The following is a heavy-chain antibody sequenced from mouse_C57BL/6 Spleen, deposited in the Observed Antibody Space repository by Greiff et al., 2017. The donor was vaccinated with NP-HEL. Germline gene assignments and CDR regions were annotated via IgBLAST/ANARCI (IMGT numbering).Heavy chain of an antibody. CDR1: GYTFTSYW. D-gene: IGHD2-4*01. CDR3: ARGLYYDYDNYFDY. CDR2: IDPSDSYT. Sequence: QVHVKQSGAELVRPGTSVKLSCKASGYTFTSYWMHWVKQRPGQGLEWIGVIDPSDSYTNYNQKFKGKATLTVDTSSSTAYMQLSSLTSEDSAVYYCARGLYYDYDNYFDYWGQGTTLTVSS. J-gene: IGHJ2*01. V-gene: IGHV1-59*01.